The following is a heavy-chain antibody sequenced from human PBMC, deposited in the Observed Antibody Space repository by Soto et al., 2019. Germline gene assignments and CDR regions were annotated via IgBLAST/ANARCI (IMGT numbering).Heavy chain of an antibody. J-gene: IGHJ4*01. V-gene: IGHV3-66*01. CDR2: IDIGGNT. D-gene: IGHD1-7*01. CDR1: GFSVTNNY. CDR3: ARGRGTTRCFGREHYFDY. Sequence: EVQVVESGGGLVQPGGSLRLSCAASGFSVTNNYMNWVRQAPGKGLEWVSIIDIGGNTYYADSVKDRFTISRDNSRHTLYPHLATLRAGDAAVYYCARGRGTTRCFGREHYFDYWGHGTLVTVSP.